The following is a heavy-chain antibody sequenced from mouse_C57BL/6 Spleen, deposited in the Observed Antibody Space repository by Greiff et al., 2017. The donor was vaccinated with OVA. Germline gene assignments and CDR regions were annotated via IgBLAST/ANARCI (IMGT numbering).Heavy chain of an antibody. CDR1: GYTFTSYW. D-gene: IGHD1-1*01. CDR2: IHPNSGST. V-gene: IGHV1-64*01. CDR3: AREDYGSSGYFDV. Sequence: QVQLQQSGAELVKPGASVKLSCKASGYTFTSYWMHWVKQRPGQGLEWIGMIHPNSGSTNYNEKFKSKATLTVDKSSSTAYMQLSSLTSEDSAVYYCAREDYGSSGYFDVWGTGTTVTVSS. J-gene: IGHJ1*03.